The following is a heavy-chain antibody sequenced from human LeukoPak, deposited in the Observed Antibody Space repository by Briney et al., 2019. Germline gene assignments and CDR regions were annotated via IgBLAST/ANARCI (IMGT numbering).Heavy chain of an antibody. J-gene: IGHJ4*02. CDR2: ISYDGSNK. CDR3: ARDHAFTPFTYGSGSYSSLDY. Sequence: GGSLTLSCAASGFTFSSYAMHWVRQAPGKGLEWVAVISYDGSNKYYADSVKGRFTISRDNSKHTLYLQMNSLRAEDTAVYYCARDHAFTPFTYGSGSYSSLDYWGQGTLVTVSS. V-gene: IGHV3-30*04. D-gene: IGHD3-10*01. CDR1: GFTFSSYA.